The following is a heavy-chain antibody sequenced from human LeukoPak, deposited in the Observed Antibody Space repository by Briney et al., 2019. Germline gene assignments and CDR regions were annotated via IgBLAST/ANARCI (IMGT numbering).Heavy chain of an antibody. Sequence: GESLRISCKGSGYTFTNHWISWVRQMPGKGLEWMGKIDPSDSYTNYSPSFQGHVTISADKSISTAYLQWSSLKASDTAMYYCARAPDSDSGYDYFDYWGQGTLVTVSS. D-gene: IGHD5-12*01. V-gene: IGHV5-10-1*01. CDR2: IDPSDSYT. CDR3: ARAPDSDSGYDYFDY. J-gene: IGHJ4*02. CDR1: GYTFTNHW.